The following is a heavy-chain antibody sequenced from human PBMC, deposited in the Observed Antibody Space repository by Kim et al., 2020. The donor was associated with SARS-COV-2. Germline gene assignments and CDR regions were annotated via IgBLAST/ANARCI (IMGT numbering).Heavy chain of an antibody. CDR3: ARGTPGGLFDP. J-gene: IGHJ5*02. V-gene: IGHV5-51*01. CDR2: T. Sequence: TRYSPSFQGQVTIAADKSISTAYLQWSSLKASDTAMYYCARGTPGGLFDPWGQGTLVTVSS.